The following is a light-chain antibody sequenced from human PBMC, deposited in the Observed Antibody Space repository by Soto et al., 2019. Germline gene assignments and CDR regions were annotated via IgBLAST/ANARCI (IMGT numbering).Light chain of an antibody. V-gene: IGKV3-15*01. CDR2: RAS. CDR3: HQYDNWPPWT. J-gene: IGKJ1*01. CDR1: QSVGTN. Sequence: EIVMTQSPVTLSVSPGERATLSCRASQSVGTNLAWYQQKPGQAPRLLIYRASTRSAGIPARFSGSGSGTEFTLTISSLQSEDFAVYVCHQYDNWPPWTFGRGTKV.